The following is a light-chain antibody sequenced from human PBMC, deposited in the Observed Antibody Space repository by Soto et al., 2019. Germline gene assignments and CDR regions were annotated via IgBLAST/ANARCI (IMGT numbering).Light chain of an antibody. V-gene: IGLV1-44*01. Sequence: QSVLAQPPSASVTPGQKVTISCCGSSSNIGSNTVNWYHQLPGTAPKLLIYSNNHRPSGVPDRFSGSKSGTSASLAIGGLQSEDEADYYCAAWDDSLNGYVFGTGTKVTVL. CDR1: SSNIGSNT. J-gene: IGLJ1*01. CDR3: AAWDDSLNGYV. CDR2: SNN.